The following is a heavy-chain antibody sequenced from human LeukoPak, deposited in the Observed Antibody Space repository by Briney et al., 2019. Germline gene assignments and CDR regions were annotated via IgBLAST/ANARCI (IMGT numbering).Heavy chain of an antibody. CDR2: FSSSGST. Sequence: SETLSLTCTVSGGSISGYYWSWVRQPPGKGLEWIAYFSSSGSTNYNPSLKSRVTISVDTSKNHFSLKLSSVTAADTAVYYCARRLRTSTPGTTGYFDFWGQGTLVTVSS. V-gene: IGHV4-59*08. D-gene: IGHD1-1*01. CDR1: GGSISGYY. J-gene: IGHJ4*03. CDR3: ARRLRTSTPGTTGYFDF.